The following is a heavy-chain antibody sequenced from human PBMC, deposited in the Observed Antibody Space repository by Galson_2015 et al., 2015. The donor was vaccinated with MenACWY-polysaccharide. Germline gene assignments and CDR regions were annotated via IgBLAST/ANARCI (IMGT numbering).Heavy chain of an antibody. V-gene: IGHV4-59*01. D-gene: IGHD6-13*01. J-gene: IGHJ2*01. CDR1: TWSMNNYY. Sequence: SLTCSVSTWSMNNYYWSWIRQSPGKGLQLIGYISDSGATNYESSLRSRVTISVDTANSLFSLRLSSVTAADTAIYYCARSVFHNSNCNCNWHFNLWGRGTLVTVSS. CDR2: ISDSGAT. CDR3: ARSVFHNSNCNCNWHFNL.